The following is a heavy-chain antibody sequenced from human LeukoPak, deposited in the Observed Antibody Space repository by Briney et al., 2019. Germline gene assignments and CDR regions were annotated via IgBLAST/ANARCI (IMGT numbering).Heavy chain of an antibody. CDR3: ARGVYYDSGGYYPSDI. J-gene: IGHJ3*02. CDR1: GYTFTSYD. Sequence: ASVKVSCKASGYTFTSYDINWVRQAAGQGLEWMGWMNPNSGNTGYAQKFQGRVTMTRNTSISTAHMELSSLRSEDTAVYYCARGVYYDSGGYYPSDIWGQGTMVTVSS. CDR2: MNPNSGNT. D-gene: IGHD3-22*01. V-gene: IGHV1-8*01.